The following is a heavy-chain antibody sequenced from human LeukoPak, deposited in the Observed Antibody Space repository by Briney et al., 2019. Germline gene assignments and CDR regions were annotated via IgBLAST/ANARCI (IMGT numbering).Heavy chain of an antibody. CDR3: ARGGSQEYSYGSFDY. CDR1: GGSISSGDYY. Sequence: PSETLSLTCTVSGGSISSGDYYWRWLRQPPGTGLEWIGYIYYSGSTYYNPSLKSRVTISVDTSKNQFSLKLSSVTAADTAVYYCARGGSQEYSYGSFDYWGQGTLVTVSS. D-gene: IGHD5-18*01. V-gene: IGHV4-30-4*08. CDR2: IYYSGST. J-gene: IGHJ4*02.